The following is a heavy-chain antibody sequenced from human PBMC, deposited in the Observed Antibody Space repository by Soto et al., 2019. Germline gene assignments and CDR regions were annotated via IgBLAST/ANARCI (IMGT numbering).Heavy chain of an antibody. CDR1: GFSLDNAGMG. Sequence: QVTLRESGPVLVKPTETLTLTCSVSGFSLDNAGMGVSWIRQPPGKALEWLAHSFSDGGASYSTSLRSRLTISKDTPNSQVVLTMTNMHPADTATYYCARMLVAVSIVEYYFDYWGLGTLVTVSS. CDR3: ARMLVAVSIVEYYFDY. J-gene: IGHJ4*02. V-gene: IGHV2-26*01. D-gene: IGHD2-15*01. CDR2: SFSDGGA.